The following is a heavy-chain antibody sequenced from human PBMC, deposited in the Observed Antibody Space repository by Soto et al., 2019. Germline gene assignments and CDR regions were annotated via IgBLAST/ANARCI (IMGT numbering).Heavy chain of an antibody. J-gene: IGHJ4*02. CDR1: GGSVSSGSYY. Sequence: PSETLSLTCTVSGGSVSSGSYYWSWIRQPPGKGLEWIGYIYYSGSTNYNPSLKSRVTISVDTSKNQFSLKLSSVTAADTAVYYCARDGLGSSFDYWGQGTLVTVSS. D-gene: IGHD6-6*01. CDR3: ARDGLGSSFDY. CDR2: IYYSGST. V-gene: IGHV4-61*01.